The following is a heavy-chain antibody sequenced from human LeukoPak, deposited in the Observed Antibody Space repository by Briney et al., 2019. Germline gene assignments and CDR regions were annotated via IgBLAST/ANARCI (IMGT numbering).Heavy chain of an antibody. CDR2: ISSSSSYI. Sequence: PGGSLRLSCAASGFTFSSYSTNWVRQAPGKGLEWVSSISSSSSYIYYADSAKGRFTISRDNAKNSLYLQMNSLRAEDTAVYYCARAPTKTYYFDYWGQGTLVTVSS. D-gene: IGHD1-1*01. V-gene: IGHV3-21*01. CDR3: ARAPTKTYYFDY. CDR1: GFTFSSYS. J-gene: IGHJ4*02.